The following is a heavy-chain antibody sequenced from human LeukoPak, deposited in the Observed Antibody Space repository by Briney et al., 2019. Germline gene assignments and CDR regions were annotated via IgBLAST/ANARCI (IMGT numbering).Heavy chain of an antibody. CDR1: GGSFSVYY. J-gene: IGHJ4*02. CDR3: ARRGAYGSGSYNIDY. CDR2: INHSGST. Sequence: SETLSLTCAVYGGSFSVYYWSWIRQPPGKGLEWIGEINHSGSTNYNPSLKSRVTISVDTSKNQFSLKLSSVTAADTAVYYCARRGAYGSGSYNIDYWGQGTLVTVSS. D-gene: IGHD3-10*01. V-gene: IGHV4-34*01.